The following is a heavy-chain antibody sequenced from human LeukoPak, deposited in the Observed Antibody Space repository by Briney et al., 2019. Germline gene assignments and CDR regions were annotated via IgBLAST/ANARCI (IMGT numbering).Heavy chain of an antibody. Sequence: SETLSLTCAVYGGSFSGYYWSWIRQPPGKGLEWIGEIDHSGSTNYNPSLKSRVTISVDTSKNQFSLKLSSVAAADTAVYYCARFKDYSSGWHKPYYFDYWGQGTLVTVSS. CDR2: IDHSGST. CDR1: GGSFSGYY. CDR3: ARFKDYSSGWHKPYYFDY. J-gene: IGHJ4*02. D-gene: IGHD6-19*01. V-gene: IGHV4-34*01.